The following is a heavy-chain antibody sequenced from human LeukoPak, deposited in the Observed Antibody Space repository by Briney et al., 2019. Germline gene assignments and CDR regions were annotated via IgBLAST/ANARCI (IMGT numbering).Heavy chain of an antibody. D-gene: IGHD3-22*01. Sequence: GASVKVSCKASGYTFTGYYMHWVRQAPGQGLEWMGWINPNSGGTNYAQKFQGRVTMTRDTSISTAYMELSRLRSDDTAVYYCARVLPYYYDSSGYYDYWGQGTLVTVSS. CDR1: GYTFTGYY. CDR3: ARVLPYYYDSSGYYDY. J-gene: IGHJ4*02. CDR2: INPNSGGT. V-gene: IGHV1-2*02.